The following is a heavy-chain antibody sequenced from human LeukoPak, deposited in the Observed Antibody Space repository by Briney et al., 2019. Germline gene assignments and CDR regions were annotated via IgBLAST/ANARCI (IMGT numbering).Heavy chain of an antibody. V-gene: IGHV3-30*02. Sequence: GGSLRLSCTVSGFTFSDYGMHWVRQAPGKGLEWVAFIWYDGSNKYYAESVKGRLTISRDNSKNTLYLQMNSLRAEDTAVYYCAKDSQVTTGLDWGQGTLVTVSS. CDR2: IWYDGSNK. CDR3: AKDSQVTTGLD. CDR1: GFTFSDYG. D-gene: IGHD4-17*01. J-gene: IGHJ4*02.